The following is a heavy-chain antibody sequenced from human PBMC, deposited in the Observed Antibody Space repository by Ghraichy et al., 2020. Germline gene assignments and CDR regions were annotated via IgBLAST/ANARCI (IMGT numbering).Heavy chain of an antibody. CDR3: ARGLAVAGSGFDY. CDR1: GFTVSSNY. J-gene: IGHJ4*02. CDR2: SYSGGST. D-gene: IGHD6-19*01. Sequence: LSLTCAASGFTVSSNYMSWVRQAPGKGLEWVSISYSGGSTYYADSVKGRFTISRDNSKNTLYLQMNSLRAEDTAVYYCARGLAVAGSGFDYWGQGTLVTVSS. V-gene: IGHV3-66*01.